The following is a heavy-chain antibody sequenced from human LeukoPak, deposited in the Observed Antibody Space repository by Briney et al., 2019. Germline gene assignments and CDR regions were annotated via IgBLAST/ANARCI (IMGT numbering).Heavy chain of an antibody. J-gene: IGHJ5*02. CDR1: GFTFSSST. Sequence: TSVKVSCKASGFTFSSSTIQWVRQARGQRSEWMGWIVVGSGNTNYAQNFQERVTITRDMSTSTAYMEVSSLRSEDTAVYYCAADLPGGAMFDPWGQGTLVTVSS. D-gene: IGHD3-16*01. V-gene: IGHV1-58*02. CDR2: IVVGSGNT. CDR3: AADLPGGAMFDP.